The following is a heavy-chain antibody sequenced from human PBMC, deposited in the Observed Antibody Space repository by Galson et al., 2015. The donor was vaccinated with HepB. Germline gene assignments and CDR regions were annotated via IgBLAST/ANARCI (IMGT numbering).Heavy chain of an antibody. CDR1: GFTFSSYS. D-gene: IGHD3-3*01. J-gene: IGHJ3*02. V-gene: IGHV3-21*01. Sequence: SLRLSCAASGFTFSSYSMNWVRQAPGKGLEWVSSISSSSSYIYYADSVKGRFTISRDNAKNSLYLQMSSLRAEDTAVYYCARDNKEYYDFWSGYYTQNAFDIWGQGTMVTVSS. CDR3: ARDNKEYYDFWSGYYTQNAFDI. CDR2: ISSSSSYI.